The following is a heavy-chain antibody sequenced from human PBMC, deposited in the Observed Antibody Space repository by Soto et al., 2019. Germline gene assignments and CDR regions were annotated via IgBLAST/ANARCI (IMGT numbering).Heavy chain of an antibody. CDR1: GFTFSSYG. CDR3: AKDPIAVAGTVHDY. D-gene: IGHD6-19*01. CDR2: ISYDGSNK. V-gene: IGHV3-30*18. J-gene: IGHJ4*02. Sequence: QVQLVESGGGVVQPGRSLRLSCAASGFTFSSYGMHWVRQAPGKGLEWVAVISYDGSNKYYADSVKGRFTISRDNSKNTLYLQMNSLRAKDTAVYYCAKDPIAVAGTVHDYWGQGTLVTVSS.